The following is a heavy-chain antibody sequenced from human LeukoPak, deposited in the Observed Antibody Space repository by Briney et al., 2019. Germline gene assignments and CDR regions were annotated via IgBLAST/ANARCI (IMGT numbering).Heavy chain of an antibody. CDR3: ARGGLTIFRVVNYMDV. CDR1: GGSLSGYY. CDR2: IKHSGST. D-gene: IGHD3-3*01. Sequence: PSETLSLTRAVYGGSLSGYYWSWVRQPPGKGLEWIGEIKHSGSTNYNPALKRRVTLSVDTSKNQFPLKLRSVTAADTALYYCARGGLTIFRVVNYMDVWGKGTTVTVSS. V-gene: IGHV4-34*01. J-gene: IGHJ6*03.